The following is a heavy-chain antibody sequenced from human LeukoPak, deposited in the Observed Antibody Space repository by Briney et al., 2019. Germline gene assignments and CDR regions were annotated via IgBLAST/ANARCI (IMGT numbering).Heavy chain of an antibody. Sequence: PGGSLRLSCAASGFTFSSYAMSWVRQAPGKGLEWVSAISGSGGSTYYADSVKGRLTISRDNSKNTLYLQMNSLRAEDTAVYYCAKAKGYSGYDSIVDYWGQGTLVTVSS. CDR2: ISGSGGST. CDR3: AKAKGYSGYDSIVDY. CDR1: GFTFSSYA. V-gene: IGHV3-23*01. D-gene: IGHD5-12*01. J-gene: IGHJ4*02.